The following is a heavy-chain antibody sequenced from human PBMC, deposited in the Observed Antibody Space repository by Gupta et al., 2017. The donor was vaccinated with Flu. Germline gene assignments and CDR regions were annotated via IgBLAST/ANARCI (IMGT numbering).Heavy chain of an antibody. Sequence: EMQLVESVGGLVQPGGSLRLSCAASGFTFSSSYLQWVRQAPGKGLVWVSRINPDGSSTTYAESVKGRFTSARDNAKNTLYLQMNSMGDDDTAVYYCAKVTSGGWGQGTMVTVSS. CDR3: AKVTSGG. J-gene: IGHJ4*02. D-gene: IGHD2-21*02. CDR1: GFTFSSSY. CDR2: INPDGSST. V-gene: IGHV3-74*03.